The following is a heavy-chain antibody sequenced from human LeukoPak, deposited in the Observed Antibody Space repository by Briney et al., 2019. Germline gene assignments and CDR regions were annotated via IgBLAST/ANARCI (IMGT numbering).Heavy chain of an antibody. D-gene: IGHD6-19*01. J-gene: IGHJ4*02. CDR1: GYTFTDFTDYY. CDR3: VRVSTGWYFDY. CDR2: INPNSGGT. Sequence: ASVKVSCRASGYTFTDFTDYYIHWVRQAPGQGLEWMGWINPNSGGTYYAHKFQGRVTMTRDTSITTAYTELNRLTSDDAVVYFCVRVSTGWYFDYWGQGTLVSVSS. V-gene: IGHV1-2*02.